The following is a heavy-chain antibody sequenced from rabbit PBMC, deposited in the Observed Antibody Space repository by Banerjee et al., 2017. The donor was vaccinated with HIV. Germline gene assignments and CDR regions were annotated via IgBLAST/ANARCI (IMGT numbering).Heavy chain of an antibody. CDR1: GFSFSSGYY. Sequence: QLLEESGGDLVKPGASLTLTCTASGFSFSSGYYMYWVRQAPGKGLEWIACIDAGSSGSTAYASWAKGRFTISKTSSTTVTLQMTSLTAADTATYFCARLATMAMVINLWGPGTLVTVS. J-gene: IGHJ4*01. CDR2: IDAGSSGST. V-gene: IGHV1S40*01. D-gene: IGHD2-1*01. CDR3: ARLATMAMVINL.